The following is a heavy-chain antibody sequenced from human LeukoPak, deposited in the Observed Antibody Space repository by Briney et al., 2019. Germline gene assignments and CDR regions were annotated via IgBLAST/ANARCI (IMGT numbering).Heavy chain of an antibody. CDR3: ARAAYNSSPDY. D-gene: IGHD6-13*01. Sequence: GGSLRLSCAASGFTFSSYGMNWVRQAPGKGLEWVSYISSSSTYIHYADSVKGRFTISRDSTKNSLYLQMNSLRAEDTAVYFCARAAYNSSPDYWGQGTLVTVSS. CDR1: GFTFSSYG. V-gene: IGHV3-21*01. J-gene: IGHJ4*02. CDR2: ISSSSTYI.